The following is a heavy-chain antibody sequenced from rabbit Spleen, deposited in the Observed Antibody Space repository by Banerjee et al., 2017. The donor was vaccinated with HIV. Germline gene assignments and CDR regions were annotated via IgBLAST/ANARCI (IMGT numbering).Heavy chain of an antibody. V-gene: IGHV1S40*01. CDR1: GFSFGSNDY. D-gene: IGHD1-1*01. J-gene: IGHJ4*01. CDR2: IYSGNSGYT. Sequence: QSLDESGGGLVKPGASLTVTCTASGFSFGSNDYMCWVRQAPGKGLEWIACIYSGNSGYTYYASWAKGRFIMSRTSSTTVTLQMTSLTAADTATYFCARDLVAVIGWNFNLWGPGTLVTVS. CDR3: ARDLVAVIGWNFNL.